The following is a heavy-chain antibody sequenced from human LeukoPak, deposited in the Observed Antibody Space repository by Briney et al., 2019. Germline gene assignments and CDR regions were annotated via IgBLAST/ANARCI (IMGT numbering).Heavy chain of an antibody. CDR3: ARGVATIGGHYFDY. D-gene: IGHD5-12*01. CDR1: GGTFSSYA. CDR2: IIPILGIA. V-gene: IGHV1-69*04. Sequence: SVKVSCKASGGTFSSYAISWVRQAPGQGLEWMGRIIPILGIANYAQKFQGRVTITADKSTSTAYMELSSLRSEDTAVYYCARGVATIGGHYFDYWGREPWSPSPQ. J-gene: IGHJ4*02.